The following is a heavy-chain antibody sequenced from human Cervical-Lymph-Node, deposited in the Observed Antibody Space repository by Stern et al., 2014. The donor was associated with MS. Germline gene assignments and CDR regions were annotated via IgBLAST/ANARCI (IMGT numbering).Heavy chain of an antibody. V-gene: IGHV3-21*01. CDR3: VKYCSSSSCSGFDH. J-gene: IGHJ4*02. Sequence: VQLQESGGGLVKPGGSLRLSCAASGFNFSRYSMNWVRQAPGKGLEWVSSISSTTTYIYYADSVRGRFTISRDNAKTSLFLQMNSLRVEDTAVYYCVKYCSSSSCSGFDHWGQGALVTVSS. D-gene: IGHD2-2*01. CDR1: GFNFSRYS. CDR2: ISSTTTYI.